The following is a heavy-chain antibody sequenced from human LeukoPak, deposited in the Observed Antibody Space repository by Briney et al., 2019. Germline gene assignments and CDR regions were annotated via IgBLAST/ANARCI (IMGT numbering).Heavy chain of an antibody. J-gene: IGHJ5*02. V-gene: IGHV1-2*02. CDR2: INPNSGGT. Sequence: GASVKVSCRASGYTFTGYYMHWVRQAPGQGLEWMGWINPNSGGTNYAQKFQGRVTMTRDTSISTAYMELSRLRSDDTAVYYCARDRSVVATARDPWFDPWGQGTLVIVSS. D-gene: IGHD5-12*01. CDR1: GYTFTGYY. CDR3: ARDRSVVATARDPWFDP.